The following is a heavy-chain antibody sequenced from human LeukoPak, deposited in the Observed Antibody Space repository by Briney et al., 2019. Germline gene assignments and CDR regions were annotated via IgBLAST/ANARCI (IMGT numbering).Heavy chain of an antibody. Sequence: GSLRLSCAASGFTFSSYWMSWIRQPPGKGLEWIGEINHSGSTNYNPSLKSRVTISVDTSKNQFSLKLSSVTAADTAVYYCARGLSYGSGSYYRYWGQGTMVTVSS. J-gene: IGHJ3*01. CDR3: ARGLSYGSGSYYRY. V-gene: IGHV4-34*01. CDR2: INHSGST. CDR1: GFTFSSYW. D-gene: IGHD3-10*01.